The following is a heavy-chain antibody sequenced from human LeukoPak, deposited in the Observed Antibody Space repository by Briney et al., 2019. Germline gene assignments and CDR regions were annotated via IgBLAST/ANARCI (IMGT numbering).Heavy chain of an antibody. Sequence: SGGSLRLSCAASGFTFSSYAMSWVRQAPGKGLEWVSAISGSGGSTYYADSVKGRFTISRDNSKNTLYLQMNSLRAEDTAVYYCAKGGVVPAAIRAPRGNAFDIWGQGTMVTVSS. V-gene: IGHV3-23*01. D-gene: IGHD2-2*02. CDR1: GFTFSSYA. CDR2: ISGSGGST. CDR3: AKGGVVPAAIRAPRGNAFDI. J-gene: IGHJ3*02.